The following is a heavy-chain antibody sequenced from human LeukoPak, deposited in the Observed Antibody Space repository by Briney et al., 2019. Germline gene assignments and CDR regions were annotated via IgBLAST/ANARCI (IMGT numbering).Heavy chain of an antibody. D-gene: IGHD3-22*01. CDR2: ISAYNGNT. CDR3: ARDSYYDSSGYYGPLLIQNWFDP. J-gene: IGHJ5*02. Sequence: ASVTVSCKASGYTFTSYGISWVRQAPGQGLEWMGWISAYNGNTNYAQKLQGRVTMTTDTSTSTAYMELRSLRSDDTAVYYCARDSYYDSSGYYGPLLIQNWFDPWGQGTLVTVSS. CDR1: GYTFTSYG. V-gene: IGHV1-18*01.